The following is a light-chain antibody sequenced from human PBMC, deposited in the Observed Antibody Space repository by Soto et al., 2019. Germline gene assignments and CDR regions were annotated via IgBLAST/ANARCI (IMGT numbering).Light chain of an antibody. J-gene: IGKJ1*01. CDR1: QSVSSSY. CDR3: QQYGSSPRT. V-gene: IGKV3-20*01. Sequence: EIELTQSPGTLSSSPGERATLSCRASQSVSSSYFAWYQQKPGQAPRLLIYGASSRATGIPARFSGSGSGTDFTLTISSLEPEDFAVYYCQQYGSSPRTFGQGTKVEIK. CDR2: GAS.